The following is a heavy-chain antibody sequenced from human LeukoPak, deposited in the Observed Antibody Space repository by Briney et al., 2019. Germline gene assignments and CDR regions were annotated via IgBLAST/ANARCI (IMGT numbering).Heavy chain of an antibody. CDR1: GFTFSSYA. J-gene: IGHJ4*02. V-gene: IGHV3-30*04. Sequence: GGSLRLSCAASGFTFSSYAMHWVRQAPGKGLEWVAVISYDGSNKYYADSVKGRFTISRDNSKNTLYLQMNSLRAEDTAVYYCAKPLTYYYDSGNFYNGPFFDYWGQGTLVTVSS. CDR2: ISYDGSNK. D-gene: IGHD3-10*01. CDR3: AKPLTYYYDSGNFYNGPFFDY.